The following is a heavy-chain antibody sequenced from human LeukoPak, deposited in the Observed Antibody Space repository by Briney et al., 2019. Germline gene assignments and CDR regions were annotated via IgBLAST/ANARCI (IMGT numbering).Heavy chain of an antibody. Sequence: RAAGSLRLSCAASGFTFSSTAMTWVRQAQGKGLEWVSTITGSDERTYYADSGKGRFTISRDYSKNTLHLQMSSLRVDDTAIYYCAKGPQLGSGYHPDYWGQGTLVTVSS. J-gene: IGHJ4*02. CDR2: ITGSDERT. CDR3: AKGPQLGSGYHPDY. V-gene: IGHV3-23*01. CDR1: GFTFSSTA. D-gene: IGHD3-22*01.